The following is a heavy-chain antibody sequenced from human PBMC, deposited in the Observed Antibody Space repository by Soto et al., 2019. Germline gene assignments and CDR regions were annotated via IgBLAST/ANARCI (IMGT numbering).Heavy chain of an antibody. CDR3: ARWAVVVVPAAPLLDYGMDV. D-gene: IGHD2-2*01. J-gene: IGHJ6*02. Sequence: GESLKISCKGSGYSFTSYWIGWVRQMPGKGLEWMGIIYPGDSDTRYSPSFQGQVTISADKSISTAYLQWSSLKASDTAMYYCARWAVVVVPAAPLLDYGMDVWGQGTTVTVSS. CDR2: IYPGDSDT. V-gene: IGHV5-51*01. CDR1: GYSFTSYW.